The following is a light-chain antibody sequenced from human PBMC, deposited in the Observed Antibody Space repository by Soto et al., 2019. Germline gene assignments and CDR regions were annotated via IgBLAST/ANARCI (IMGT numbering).Light chain of an antibody. J-gene: IGKJ1*01. Sequence: EVVLTQSPGTLSLSPGERATLSCSASQSVSSYLAWYQQKPGQAPRLLIYSASTRATGIPDRFSGSGAGTDFTLTITSLQSEDFGVYFCQQYKDWPTTFGQGTKV. V-gene: IGKV3D-15*01. CDR2: SAS. CDR3: QQYKDWPTT. CDR1: QSVSSY.